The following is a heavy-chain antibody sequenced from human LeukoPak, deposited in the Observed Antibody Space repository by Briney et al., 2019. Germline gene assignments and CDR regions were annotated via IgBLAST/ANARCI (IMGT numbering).Heavy chain of an antibody. CDR3: ARGCYSGSYYCWFDP. J-gene: IGHJ5*02. CDR2: IYTSGST. V-gene: IGHV4-4*07. D-gene: IGHD1-26*01. Sequence: KSSETLSLTCTVSGGSISTYYWSWIRQPAGKGLEWVGRIYTSGSTNYNPSLKSRVTMSIDTSKNQFSLKLSSVTAADTAVYYCARGCYSGSYYCWFDPWGQGTLVTVSS. CDR1: GGSISTYY.